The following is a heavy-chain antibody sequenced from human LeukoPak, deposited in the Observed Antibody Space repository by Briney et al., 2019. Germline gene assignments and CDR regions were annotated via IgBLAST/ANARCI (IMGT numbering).Heavy chain of an antibody. CDR3: ARSMVTIPIPGGY. J-gene: IGHJ4*02. CDR1: GFTFSSYW. Sequence: PGGSLRLSCAASGFTFSSYWMHWVRHAPGKGLVWVSRINSDGSSTSYGDSVNGRFTISRDNAKNTLYLQMNSLRAEDTAVYYCARSMVTIPIPGGYWGQGTLVTVSS. D-gene: IGHD2-2*02. CDR2: INSDGSST. V-gene: IGHV3-74*01.